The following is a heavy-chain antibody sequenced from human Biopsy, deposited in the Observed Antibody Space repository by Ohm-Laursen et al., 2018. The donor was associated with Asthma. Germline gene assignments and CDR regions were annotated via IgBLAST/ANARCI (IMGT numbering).Heavy chain of an antibody. CDR3: ARHDHRWDTYADF. CDR1: SASIRSTNY. J-gene: IGHJ4*02. D-gene: IGHD2-2*01. Sequence: SDTLSLTCTVSSASIRSTNYWGWIRQPPGKRLEGVGSIFYTGTTFYNQSLKSRLSLSVDTSRNQFSLRLRSVTAADTAVYYCARHDHRWDTYADFWGQGTLVTVSS. CDR2: IFYTGTT. V-gene: IGHV4-39*01.